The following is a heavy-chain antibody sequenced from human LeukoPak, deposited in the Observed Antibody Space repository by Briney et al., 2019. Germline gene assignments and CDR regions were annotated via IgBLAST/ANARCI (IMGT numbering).Heavy chain of an antibody. D-gene: IGHD3-10*01. CDR3: ARVYGSGSYGHFHY. Sequence: SETLSVTCTVSGVLSSNYYWSWNRQTPGKGLEWIGYIFYSGSTNYNPSLKSRVTISVDTSKNQFSLKLSSVTAADTAVYYCARVYGSGSYGHFHYWGQGTMVTVPS. V-gene: IGHV4-59*01. CDR1: GVLSSNYY. J-gene: IGHJ4*02. CDR2: IFYSGST.